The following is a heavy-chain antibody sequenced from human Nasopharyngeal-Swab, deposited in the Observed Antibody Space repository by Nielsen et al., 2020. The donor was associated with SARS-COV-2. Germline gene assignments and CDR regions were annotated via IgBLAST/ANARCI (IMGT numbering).Heavy chain of an antibody. V-gene: IGHV4-34*01. J-gene: IGHJ5*02. CDR1: GGSFSGYY. CDR3: ARGEGIAAAEATYNWFDP. CDR2: INHSGST. Sequence: SETLSLTCAVYGGSFSGYYWSWIRQPPGKRLEWIGEINHSGSTNYNPSLKSRVTISVDTSKNQFSLRLSSVTAADTTVYYCARGEGIAAAEATYNWFDPWGQGTLVTVSS. D-gene: IGHD6-13*01.